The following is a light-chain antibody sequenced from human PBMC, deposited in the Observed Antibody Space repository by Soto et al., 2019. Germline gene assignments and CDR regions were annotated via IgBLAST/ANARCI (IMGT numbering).Light chain of an antibody. CDR1: SSDVGGYNY. J-gene: IGLJ1*01. CDR3: SSYTVSLYV. CDR2: EVS. V-gene: IGLV2-8*01. Sequence: QSALTQPPSASGSPGQSVTISCTGTSSDVGGYNYVSWYQQHPGKAPKLMIYEVSKRPSGVPDRFSGSKSGNTASLTVSGLQAEDEADYYCSSYTVSLYVFGAGTKLTVL.